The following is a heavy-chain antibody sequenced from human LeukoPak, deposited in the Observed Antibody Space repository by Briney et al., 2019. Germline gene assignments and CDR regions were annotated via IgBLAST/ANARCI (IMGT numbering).Heavy chain of an antibody. CDR2: ISAYNGNT. D-gene: IGHD3-9*01. Sequence: ASVKVSCKASGYTFTSYGISWVRQAPGQGLEWMGWISAYNGNTNYAQKLQGRVTMTTDTSTSTAYMELRSLRSDDTAVYYCARDLYDILTGYSKPRSARPYSDYWGQGTLVTVSS. CDR1: GYTFTSYG. J-gene: IGHJ4*02. CDR3: ARDLYDILTGYSKPRSARPYSDY. V-gene: IGHV1-18*01.